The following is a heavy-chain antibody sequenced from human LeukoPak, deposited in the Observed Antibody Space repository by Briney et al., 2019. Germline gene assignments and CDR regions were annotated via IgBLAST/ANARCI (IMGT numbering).Heavy chain of an antibody. CDR3: AKLAKYFYGSETYYFFEH. Sequence: GGSLRLSCAASGFSFTTYWMSWVRQAPGKGLEWVANINQDGTEKYYVDSVKGRFTISRDNAKNSLYLQMNSLRVEDAAVYYCAKLAKYFYGSETYYFFEHWGQGTPVTASS. CDR2: INQDGTEK. CDR1: GFSFTTYW. D-gene: IGHD3-10*01. J-gene: IGHJ4*02. V-gene: IGHV3-7*01.